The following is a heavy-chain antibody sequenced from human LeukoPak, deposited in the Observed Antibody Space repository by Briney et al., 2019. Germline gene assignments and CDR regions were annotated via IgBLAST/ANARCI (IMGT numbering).Heavy chain of an antibody. Sequence: GGSLRLSCAASGFTFSSYSMNWVRQAPGKGLEWVSSISSSSSYIYYADSVKGRFTISRDNSKNTLYLQMNSLRAEDTAVYYCAKDHYYDSSVDYWGQGTLVTVSS. V-gene: IGHV3-21*01. CDR3: AKDHYYDSSVDY. CDR1: GFTFSSYS. CDR2: ISSSSSYI. D-gene: IGHD3-22*01. J-gene: IGHJ4*02.